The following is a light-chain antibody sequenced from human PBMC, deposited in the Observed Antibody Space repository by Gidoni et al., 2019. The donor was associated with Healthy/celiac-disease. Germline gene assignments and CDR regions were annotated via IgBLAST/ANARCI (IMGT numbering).Light chain of an antibody. V-gene: IGKV1-5*03. J-gene: IGKJ1*01. Sequence: LESGVPSRFSGSGSGTEFTLTISSLQPDDFATYYCQQYARTFXQXTKVXIK. CDR3: QQYART.